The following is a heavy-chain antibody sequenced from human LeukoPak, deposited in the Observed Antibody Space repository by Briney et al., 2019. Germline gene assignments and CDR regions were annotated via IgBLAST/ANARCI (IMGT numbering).Heavy chain of an antibody. J-gene: IGHJ3*02. Sequence: GGPLRLSRAASGFTFSSYIMNWVRPAPGKGREWVSYICTSRSILYYADSVKGRFTISRDNANNSLYLQMNSLRADDTSVYYCARGYCSGGSCYSGDVFDIWGQGTMVTVSS. V-gene: IGHV3-48*01. CDR2: ICTSRSIL. D-gene: IGHD2-15*01. CDR3: ARGYCSGGSCYSGDVFDI. CDR1: GFTFSSYI.